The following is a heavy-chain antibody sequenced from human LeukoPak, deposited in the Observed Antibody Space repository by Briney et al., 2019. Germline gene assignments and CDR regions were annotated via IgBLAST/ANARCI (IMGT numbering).Heavy chain of an antibody. D-gene: IGHD2-2*01. CDR1: GYTLTELS. J-gene: IGHJ3*02. CDR2: FDPEDGET. CDR3: ASIVVVPAAIGSAFDI. V-gene: IGHV1-24*01. Sequence: ASVKVSCKVSGYTLTELSMHWVRQAPGKGLEWMGGFDPEDGETIYAQKFQGRVTMTEDTSTDTAYMELSSLRSEDTAVYYCASIVVVPAAIGSAFDIWGQGTMVTVSS.